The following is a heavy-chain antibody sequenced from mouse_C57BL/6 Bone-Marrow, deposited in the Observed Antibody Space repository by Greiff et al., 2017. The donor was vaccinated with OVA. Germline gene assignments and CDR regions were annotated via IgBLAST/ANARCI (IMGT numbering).Heavy chain of an antibody. CDR1: GFSLTSYG. CDR3: AKHELGRGFAY. CDR2: LWGGGST. D-gene: IGHD4-1*01. Sequence: VQRVESGPGLVAPSQSLSLTCTVSGFSLTSYGVDWVRQPPGKGLVWLGVLWGGGSTNSNSPLMSRLSISKDNSKSQVFVKMNSTQTDDTAMYYCAKHELGRGFAYWGQGTLVTVSA. V-gene: IGHV2-9*01. J-gene: IGHJ3*01.